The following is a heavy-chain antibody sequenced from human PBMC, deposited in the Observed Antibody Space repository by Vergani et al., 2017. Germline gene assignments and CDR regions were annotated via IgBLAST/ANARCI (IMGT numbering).Heavy chain of an antibody. CDR3: TTDPRYCGDGSCYGLRDHLYYGIDV. Sequence: EVQLVESGGGIVKPGGSLRLSCVASGFSFRNAWMNWVRRTPGKGLEWVGRIKSTFDRGTTDYAAAVKGSFTISRDDSKNTLFLQMNGLKTEDIGVYYCTTDPRYCGDGSCYGLRDHLYYGIDVWGQGTTVTVSS. CDR1: GFSFRNAW. J-gene: IGHJ6*02. V-gene: IGHV3-15*07. D-gene: IGHD2-21*01. CDR2: IKSTFDRGTT.